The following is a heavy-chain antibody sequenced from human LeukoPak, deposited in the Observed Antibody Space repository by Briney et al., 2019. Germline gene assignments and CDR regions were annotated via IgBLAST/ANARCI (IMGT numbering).Heavy chain of an antibody. V-gene: IGHV3-21*04. Sequence: GGSLRLSCAASGFTFSSYSMNWVRQAPGKGLEWVSSISSSSSYIYYADSVKGRFTISRDNSKNTLYLQMNSLRAEDTAVYYCAKDGSYSGSYWDYWGQGTLVTVSS. J-gene: IGHJ4*02. CDR1: GFTFSSYS. CDR3: AKDGSYSGSYWDY. CDR2: ISSSSSYI. D-gene: IGHD1-26*01.